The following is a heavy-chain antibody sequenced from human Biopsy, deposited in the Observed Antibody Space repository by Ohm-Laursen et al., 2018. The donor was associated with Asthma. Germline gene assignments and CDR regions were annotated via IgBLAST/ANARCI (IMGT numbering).Heavy chain of an antibody. V-gene: IGHV1-69*13. Sequence: GASVTVSCKSLGGTFNTYVTGWVRQAPGQGLEWMGGINSVFGTTTYPQKFQDRVTITADDSTSTVYMELSSMRSEDTAVYYCARKAGSCISRTCYSLDFWGQGTLVTVSS. J-gene: IGHJ4*02. D-gene: IGHD2-2*01. CDR2: INSVFGTT. CDR3: ARKAGSCISRTCYSLDF. CDR1: GGTFNTYV.